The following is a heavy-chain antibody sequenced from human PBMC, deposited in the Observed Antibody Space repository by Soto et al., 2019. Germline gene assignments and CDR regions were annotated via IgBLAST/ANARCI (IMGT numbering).Heavy chain of an antibody. Sequence: EVQLVESGGCLVQPGGSLRLSCAASGFTFSNDEMHWVRQVTGKGLEWVSRIGTAGDTKYVGSVKGRFTISRDNAKNSLSLQMNSLRAEDTAVYYCAGRRQVINDYYGLADWGQGTTVIVSS. J-gene: IGHJ6*02. V-gene: IGHV3-13*01. CDR1: GFTFSNDE. CDR3: AGRRQVINDYYGLAD. D-gene: IGHD2-21*01. CDR2: IGTAGDT.